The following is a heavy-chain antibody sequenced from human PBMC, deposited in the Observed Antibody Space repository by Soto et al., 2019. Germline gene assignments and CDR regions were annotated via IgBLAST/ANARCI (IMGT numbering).Heavy chain of an antibody. CDR2: ISGSGGST. D-gene: IGHD2-15*01. J-gene: IGHJ4*02. V-gene: IGHV3-23*01. CDR3: AKEVVAAASPSYLDY. Sequence: GGSLRLSCAASGSTFSSYAVSWVRQAPGKGLEWVSAISGSGGSTYYADSVKGRFTISRDNSKNTLYLQMNSLRAEDTAVYYCAKEVVAAASPSYLDYWGQGTLVTVSS. CDR1: GSTFSSYA.